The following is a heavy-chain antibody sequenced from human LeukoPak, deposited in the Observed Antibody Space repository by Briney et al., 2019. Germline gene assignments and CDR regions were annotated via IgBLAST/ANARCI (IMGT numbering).Heavy chain of an antibody. CDR3: ARSVYGSGSGKGDAFDI. D-gene: IGHD3-10*01. CDR1: GFIFRTYG. V-gene: IGHV3-33*01. Sequence: GRSLRLSCAASGFIFRTYGMHWVRQAPGKGLEWVAVIWYDGSNKYYADSVKGRLTISRDNSKNTVDLQMNSLRAEDTAVYYCARSVYGSGSGKGDAFDIWGQGTMVTVSS. CDR2: IWYDGSNK. J-gene: IGHJ3*02.